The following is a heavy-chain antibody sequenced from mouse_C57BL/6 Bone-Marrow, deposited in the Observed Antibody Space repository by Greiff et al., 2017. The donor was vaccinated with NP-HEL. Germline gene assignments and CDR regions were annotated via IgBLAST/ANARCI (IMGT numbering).Heavy chain of an antibody. D-gene: IGHD1-1*01. Sequence: EVKLVESGEGLVKPGGSLKLSCAASGFTFSSYAMSWVRQTPEKRLEWVAYISSGGDYIYYADTVKGRFTISRDNARNTLYLQMSSLKSEDTAMYYCTREGPYLGYFDVWGTGTTVTVSS. V-gene: IGHV5-9-1*02. J-gene: IGHJ1*03. CDR1: GFTFSSYA. CDR2: ISSGGDYI. CDR3: TREGPYLGYFDV.